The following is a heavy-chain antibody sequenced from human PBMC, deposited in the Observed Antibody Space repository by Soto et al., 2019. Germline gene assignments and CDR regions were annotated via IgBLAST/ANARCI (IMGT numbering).Heavy chain of an antibody. D-gene: IGHD2-8*01. Sequence: SETLSLTCTVSGGSISRGEYYWSWIRQPPGEGLEWIGNIYYSGTTYNNPSLKSRVTISVDTSNNQFSLKLSSVTAADTAVYYCARDGGFCTNGVCPVYYYYGMDGWGQGTTVTVSS. V-gene: IGHV4-30-4*01. CDR1: GGSISRGEYY. J-gene: IGHJ6*02. CDR3: ARDGGFCTNGVCPVYYYYGMDG. CDR2: IYYSGTT.